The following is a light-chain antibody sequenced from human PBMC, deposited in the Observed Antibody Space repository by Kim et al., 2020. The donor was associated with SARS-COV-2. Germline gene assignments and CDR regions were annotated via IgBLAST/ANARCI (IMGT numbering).Light chain of an antibody. CDR3: QQYHTSPYT. Sequence: FASTGDRVTVTCRASRDISSYLAWYQQKPGKAPKLLIYAASTLQSGVPSRFSGSGSGTDFPLTINCLQSEDFATYYCQQYHTSPYTFGQGTKLEI. CDR2: AAS. CDR1: RDISSY. J-gene: IGKJ2*01. V-gene: IGKV1-8*01.